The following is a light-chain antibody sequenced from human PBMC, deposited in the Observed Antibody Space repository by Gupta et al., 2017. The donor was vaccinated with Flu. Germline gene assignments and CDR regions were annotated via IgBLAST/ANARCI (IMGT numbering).Light chain of an antibody. CDR1: QSVSSS. J-gene: IGKJ1*01. CDR2: GAS. Sequence: GERATLSCRASQSVSSSLAWYQQKPGQPPRLLIYGASTSATGIPARFSGSWSGTEFTLTISSLQSEDFAVYYCQQYNYWPGTFGQGTKVEIK. V-gene: IGKV3-15*01. CDR3: QQYNYWPGT.